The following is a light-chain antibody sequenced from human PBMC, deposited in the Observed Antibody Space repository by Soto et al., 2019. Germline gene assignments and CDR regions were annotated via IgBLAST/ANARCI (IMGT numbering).Light chain of an antibody. CDR2: GVS. V-gene: IGKV3-11*01. Sequence: ETVLTQSPATLSLSPGESATLSCRASQTVSRFFAWYQQKPGQSPRLLIYGVSNRSTGVPARFSASGSGTDFTLSISSLEPEDSAVYYCQQHFTWPLTFGGGTKVEIK. CDR3: QQHFTWPLT. J-gene: IGKJ4*01. CDR1: QTVSRF.